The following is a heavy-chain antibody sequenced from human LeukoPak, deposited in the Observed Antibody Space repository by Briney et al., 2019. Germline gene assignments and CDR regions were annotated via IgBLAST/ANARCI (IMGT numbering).Heavy chain of an antibody. J-gene: IGHJ4*02. D-gene: IGHD5-24*01. CDR3: ARGLPDGYNSYYFDY. Sequence: NPSETLSLTCAVYGGSFSGYYWSWIRQPPGKGLEWIGEINHSGSTNYNPSLKSRVTISVDTSKNQFSLKLSSVTAADTAVYYCARGLPDGYNSYYFDYWGQGTLVTVSS. CDR2: INHSGST. CDR1: GGSFSGYY. V-gene: IGHV4-34*01.